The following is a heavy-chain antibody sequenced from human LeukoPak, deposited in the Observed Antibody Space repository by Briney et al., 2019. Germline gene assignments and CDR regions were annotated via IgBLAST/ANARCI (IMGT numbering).Heavy chain of an antibody. CDR1: GFTFSSNW. CDR2: IISNENSA. Sequence: GGSLRLSCAASGFTFSSNWMHWVRQAPGKGLVWVSRIISNENSATYADSVKGRFTVSRDNAKNTLYLQVNNLRAEDTAVYYCARGPNSNWSGLDFWGQGTLLTVSS. D-gene: IGHD6-6*01. V-gene: IGHV3-74*01. CDR3: ARGPNSNWSGLDF. J-gene: IGHJ4*02.